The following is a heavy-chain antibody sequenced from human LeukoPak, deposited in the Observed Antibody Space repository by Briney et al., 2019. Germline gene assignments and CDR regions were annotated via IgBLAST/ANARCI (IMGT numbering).Heavy chain of an antibody. V-gene: IGHV4-39*01. CDR1: GGSISSSSDY. CDR2: MYYSGRT. D-gene: IGHD6-19*01. CDR3: ARHGRAVAGNFDY. J-gene: IGHJ4*02. Sequence: SETLSLTCTVSGGSISSSSDYWGWIRQPPGKGLEWIGSMYYSGRTYHNPSLKSRVTISVDTSKNQFSLKLSSVTAADTAVYYCARHGRAVAGNFDYWGQGTLVTVSS.